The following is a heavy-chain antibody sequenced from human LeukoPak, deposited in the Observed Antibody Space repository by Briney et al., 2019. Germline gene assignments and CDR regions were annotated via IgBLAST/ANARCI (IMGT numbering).Heavy chain of an antibody. CDR2: INPNSGGT. D-gene: IGHD3-10*01. CDR1: GYTFTGYY. V-gene: IGHV1-2*02. CDR3: ARNYGSGSYYTPPYYMDV. J-gene: IGHJ6*03. Sequence: ASVKVSCKASGYTFTGYYMHWVRQAPGQGLEWMGWINPNSGGTNYAQKFQGRVTMTRDTSISTAYMELSRLRSDDTAVYYCARNYGSGSYYTPPYYMDVWGKGTTVTVSS.